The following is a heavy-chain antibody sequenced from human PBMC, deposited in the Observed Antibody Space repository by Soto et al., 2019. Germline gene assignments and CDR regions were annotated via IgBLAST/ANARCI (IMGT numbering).Heavy chain of an antibody. D-gene: IGHD3-16*01. J-gene: IGHJ4*02. CDR3: ASMKYYDYFCCFYHPSPRSLLDY. V-gene: IGHV4-34*01. CDR1: GGSFSGYY. Sequence: TLSLTCAVYGGSFSGYYWSWIRQPPGKGLEWIGEINHSGSTNYNPSLKSRVTISVDTSKNQFSLKLSSVTAADTAGYYCASMKYYDYFCCFYHPSPRSLLDYPAQRTLVPVSS. CDR2: INHSGST.